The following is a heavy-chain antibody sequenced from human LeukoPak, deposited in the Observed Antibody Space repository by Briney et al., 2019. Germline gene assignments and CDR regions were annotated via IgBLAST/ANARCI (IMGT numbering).Heavy chain of an antibody. J-gene: IGHJ3*02. Sequence: SETLSLTCTASGGSISSGRFYWRWLRQSAGKGLEWLGRIYTSGSTNYNPSLKSRVTMSVDTSKNQFSLKLSSVTAADTAVYYCARDGYCSSTSCLDAFDIWGQGTMVTVSS. CDR2: IYTSGST. CDR1: GGSISSGRFY. CDR3: ARDGYCSSTSCLDAFDI. V-gene: IGHV4-61*02. D-gene: IGHD2-2*03.